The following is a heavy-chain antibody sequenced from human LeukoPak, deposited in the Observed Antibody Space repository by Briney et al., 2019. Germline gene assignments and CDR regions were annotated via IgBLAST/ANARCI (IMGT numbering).Heavy chain of an antibody. V-gene: IGHV3-53*01. D-gene: IGHD6-13*01. J-gene: IGHJ5*02. CDR1: GFTVSSNY. CDR3: ARAYSSSWTGYWFDP. Sequence: GGSLRLSCAASGFTVSSNYMSWVRQAPGKGLEWVSVIYSGGSTYCADSVKGRFTISRDNSKNTLYLQMNSLRAEDTAVYYCARAYSSSWTGYWFDPWGQGTLVTVSS. CDR2: IYSGGST.